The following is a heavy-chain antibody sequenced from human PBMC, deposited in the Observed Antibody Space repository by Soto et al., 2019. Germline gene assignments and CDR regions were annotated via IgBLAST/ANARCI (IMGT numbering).Heavy chain of an antibody. V-gene: IGHV3-30*18. CDR1: GFTFSSYG. J-gene: IGHJ4*02. D-gene: IGHD3-3*01. CDR2: ISYDGSNK. CDR3: AKDHIGAYDFWSGYYVDY. Sequence: QVQLVESGGGVVQPGRSLRLSCAASGFTFSSYGMHWVRQAPGKGLEWVAVISYDGSNKYYADSVKGRFTISRDNSKNTLYLQMNSLRAEDTAVYYCAKDHIGAYDFWSGYYVDYWGQGTLVTVSS.